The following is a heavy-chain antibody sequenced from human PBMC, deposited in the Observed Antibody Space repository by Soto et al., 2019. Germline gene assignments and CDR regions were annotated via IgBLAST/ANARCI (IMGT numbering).Heavy chain of an antibody. CDR2: ISYDGSNK. CDR3: ATSYQASPDDAFDI. Sequence: GGSLRLSCAASGFTFSSYAMHWVRQAPGKGLEWVAVISYDGSNKYYADSVKGRFTISRDNSKNTLYLQMNSLRAEDTAVYYCATSYQASPDDAFDIWGQGTMVTVSS. D-gene: IGHD2-2*01. V-gene: IGHV3-30-3*01. CDR1: GFTFSSYA. J-gene: IGHJ3*02.